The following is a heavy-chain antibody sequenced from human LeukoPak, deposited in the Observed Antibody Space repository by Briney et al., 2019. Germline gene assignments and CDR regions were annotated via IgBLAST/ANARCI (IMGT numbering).Heavy chain of an antibody. Sequence: PGGSLILSCAASGFTFRSYAMSWVRQAPGKGLEWVSGISGSGDSTYYADSVNGRFTIARDNSKNTLYLQMSSLRPEDTAVYYCVKGIVVVTARAFDYWGQGTLVTVSS. D-gene: IGHD2-21*02. CDR2: ISGSGDST. CDR3: VKGIVVVTARAFDY. CDR1: GFTFRSYA. V-gene: IGHV3-23*01. J-gene: IGHJ4*02.